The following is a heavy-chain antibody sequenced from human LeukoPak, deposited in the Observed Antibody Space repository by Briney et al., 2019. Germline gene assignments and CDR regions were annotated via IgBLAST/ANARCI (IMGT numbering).Heavy chain of an antibody. CDR3: ARNYPAGWYFDL. J-gene: IGHJ2*01. CDR2: IIPILGIA. CDR1: GGTFSSYA. Sequence: SVKVSCKASGGTFSSYAISWVRQAPGQGLEWMGRIIPILGIANYAQKFQGRVTITADKSTSTVYMELSSLRSEDTAVYYCARNYPAGWYFDLWGRGTLVTVSS. D-gene: IGHD1-7*01. V-gene: IGHV1-69*04.